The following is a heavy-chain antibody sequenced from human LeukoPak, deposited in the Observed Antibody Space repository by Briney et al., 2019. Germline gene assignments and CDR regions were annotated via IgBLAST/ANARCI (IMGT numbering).Heavy chain of an antibody. Sequence: PGGSLRLSCAASGFTFSSYWMHWVRQAPGKGQVWVSRINSDGSSTSYADSVKGRFTISRDNAKNTLYLQMNSLRAEDTAVYYCAREGGSYSNYEIDYWGQGTLVTVSS. CDR2: INSDGSST. CDR3: AREGGSYSNYEIDY. J-gene: IGHJ4*02. D-gene: IGHD4-11*01. V-gene: IGHV3-74*01. CDR1: GFTFSSYW.